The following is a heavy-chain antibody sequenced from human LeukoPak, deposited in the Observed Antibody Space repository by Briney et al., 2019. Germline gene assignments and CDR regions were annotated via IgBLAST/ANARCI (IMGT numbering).Heavy chain of an antibody. J-gene: IGHJ5*02. CDR2: ISGSGDNT. CDR1: GFTFSNAW. CDR3: AKESTVTPGSVNWFDP. D-gene: IGHD4-17*01. Sequence: PGGSLRLSCAASGFTFSNAWLSWVRQAPGKGLEWVSTISGSGDNTYYAESVKGRFTISRDNSKNRLYLKMNSLRAEDTAVYYCAKESTVTPGSVNWFDPWGQGTLVTVSS. V-gene: IGHV3-23*01.